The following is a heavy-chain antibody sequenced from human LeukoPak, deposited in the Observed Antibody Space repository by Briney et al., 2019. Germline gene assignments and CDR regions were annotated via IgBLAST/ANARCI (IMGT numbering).Heavy chain of an antibody. CDR1: EYTFSSYD. Sequence: ASVRVSFTASEYTFSSYDINWVRQASGQGLEWMGIINPSGGSTSYAQKFQGRVTMTRDTSTSTVYMELSSLRSEDTAVYYCARVVDSSGWNFDYWGQGTLVTVSS. D-gene: IGHD6-19*01. V-gene: IGHV1-46*01. CDR2: INPSGGST. CDR3: ARVVDSSGWNFDY. J-gene: IGHJ4*02.